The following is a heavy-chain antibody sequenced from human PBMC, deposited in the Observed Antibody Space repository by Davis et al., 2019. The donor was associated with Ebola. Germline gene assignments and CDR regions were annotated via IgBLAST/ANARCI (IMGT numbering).Heavy chain of an antibody. CDR3: ATVAGDGDYFDY. CDR1: GYTFTSYY. J-gene: IGHJ4*02. CDR2: INPSGGST. D-gene: IGHD6-19*01. V-gene: IGHV1-46*01. Sequence: ASVKVSCKASGYTFTSYYMHWVRQAPGQGLEWMGIINPSGGSTSYAQKFQGRVTMTEDTSTDTAYMELSSLRSEDTAVYYCATVAGDGDYFDYWGQGTLVTVSS.